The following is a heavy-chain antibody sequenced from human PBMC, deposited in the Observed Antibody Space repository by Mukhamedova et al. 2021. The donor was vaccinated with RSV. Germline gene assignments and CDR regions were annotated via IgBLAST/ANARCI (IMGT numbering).Heavy chain of an antibody. CDR2: GGST. D-gene: IGHD3-10*01. V-gene: IGHV3-23*01. Sequence: GGSTYYADSVKGRFTISRDNSKNTLYLQMNSLRAEDTAVYYCAKKGLLWFGELLEEAPLDYWGPGTLVT. CDR3: AKKGLLWFGELLEEAPLDY. J-gene: IGHJ4*02.